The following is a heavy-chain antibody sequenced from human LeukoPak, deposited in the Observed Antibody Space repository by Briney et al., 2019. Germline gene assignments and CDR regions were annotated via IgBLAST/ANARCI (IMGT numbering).Heavy chain of an antibody. Sequence: GGSLRLSCTASGFTIGDYAMSWVRQAPGKGLEWVGFIRSKAYGGTTEYAASVKGRFTISRDDSKSIAYLQMNSLKTEDTAVYYCTGHYDFWSGNNFDYWGQGTLVTVSS. CDR2: IRSKAYGGTT. CDR1: GFTIGDYA. D-gene: IGHD3-3*01. V-gene: IGHV3-49*04. CDR3: TGHYDFWSGNNFDY. J-gene: IGHJ4*02.